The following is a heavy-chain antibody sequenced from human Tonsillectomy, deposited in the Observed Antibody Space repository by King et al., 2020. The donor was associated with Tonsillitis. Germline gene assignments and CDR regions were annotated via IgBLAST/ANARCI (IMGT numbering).Heavy chain of an antibody. CDR1: GFTFSSCS. J-gene: IGHJ6*02. D-gene: IGHD3-22*01. CDR3: AREGLGRQYYYDRSGYYRGGYGMVV. CDR2: ISYDGSDK. Sequence: VQLVESGGGVVQPGRSLRLSCAASGFTFSSCSMHWVRQAPGKGLEWVAVISYDGSDKYYADSVKGRFTISRDNSQNTLYLQMNSLRAEDTAVYYCAREGLGRQYYYDRSGYYRGGYGMVVWGQGTTVTVSS. V-gene: IGHV3-30*04.